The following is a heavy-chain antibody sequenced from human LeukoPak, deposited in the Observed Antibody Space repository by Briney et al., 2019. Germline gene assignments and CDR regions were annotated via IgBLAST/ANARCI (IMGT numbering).Heavy chain of an antibody. V-gene: IGHV1-2*02. CDR3: AGDSDCTNGVCYRTDLDY. Sequence: ASVKVSCKASAYTFTGYYMHWVRQAPGQGLEWMGWINPNSGGTNYAQKFQGRVTMTRDTSISTAYMELSRLRSDDTAVYYCAGDSDCTNGVCYRTDLDYWGQGTLVTVSS. CDR2: INPNSGGT. D-gene: IGHD2-8*01. CDR1: AYTFTGYY. J-gene: IGHJ4*02.